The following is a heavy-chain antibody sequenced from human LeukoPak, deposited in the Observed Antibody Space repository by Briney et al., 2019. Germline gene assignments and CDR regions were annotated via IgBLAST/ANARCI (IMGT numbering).Heavy chain of an antibody. Sequence: SETLSLTCAVYGGTFSDYYWSGIRQSPGKGLEWIGEVMDSGRTNYNPSLKSRVTISIDTSKNQFSLRLSSMTAADTAVYYCVREHNIVIPTARTYYYYYMDVWGKGTTVTVSS. V-gene: IGHV4-34*12. CDR2: VMDSGRT. J-gene: IGHJ6*03. CDR1: GGTFSDYY. D-gene: IGHD5-12*01. CDR3: VREHNIVIPTARTYYYYYMDV.